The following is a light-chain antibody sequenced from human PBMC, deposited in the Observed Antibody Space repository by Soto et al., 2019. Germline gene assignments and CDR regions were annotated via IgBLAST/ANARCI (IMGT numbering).Light chain of an antibody. V-gene: IGKV1-6*01. CDR3: LQDYGYPRT. CDR2: AAS. CDR1: QAIRYD. J-gene: IGKJ1*01. Sequence: AIQMTQSPSSLSASVGDRVTLTCRANQAIRYDLAWYQQKPGRAPKLLIYAASHLQSGVPSRFSGSGSGTDFTLTIRSLQHEDFATYYCLQDYGYPRTFGQGTKVEI.